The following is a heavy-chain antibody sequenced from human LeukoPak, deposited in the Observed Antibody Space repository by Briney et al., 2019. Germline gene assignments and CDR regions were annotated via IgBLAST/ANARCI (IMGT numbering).Heavy chain of an antibody. V-gene: IGHV4-59*08. CDR2: IYYSGST. CDR3: AVRGVIGPYYYYAMDV. D-gene: IGHD3-10*01. CDR1: GGSISSYY. J-gene: IGHJ6*02. Sequence: SETLSLTCTVSGGSISSYYWSWIRQPPGKGLEWIGYIYYSGSTNYNPSLKSRVTISVDTSKNQFSLKLSSVTAADTAVYYCAVRGVIGPYYYYAMDVWGQGTTVTVSS.